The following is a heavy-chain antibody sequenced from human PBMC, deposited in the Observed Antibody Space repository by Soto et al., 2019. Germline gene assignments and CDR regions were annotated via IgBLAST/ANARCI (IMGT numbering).Heavy chain of an antibody. CDR2: LYPFDYVT. J-gene: IGHJ3*02. CDR3: SRRDAFYI. CDR1: RYIFTGYS. V-gene: IGHV5-51*01. Sequence: PGESLKICCKGSRYIFTGYSSGWVRQMPGKRLASLGILYPFDYVTRYRPSFQGKVTISADKSISTSYLQWSSLKASDAAMYYGSRRDAFYILGQGTMVTVSS.